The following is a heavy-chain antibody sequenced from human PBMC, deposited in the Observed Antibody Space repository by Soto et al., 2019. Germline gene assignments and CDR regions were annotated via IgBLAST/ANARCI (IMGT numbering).Heavy chain of an antibody. V-gene: IGHV3-9*01. D-gene: IGHD6-13*01. J-gene: IGHJ4*02. CDR3: AKVVYSSNWYDQFDY. CDR2: INWNSGNI. Sequence: PGGSLRLSCAASGFTFDDYAMHWVRQAPGKGLEWVSGINWNSGNIGYADSVKGRFTISRDNAKNSLYLQMNSLRAGDTAFYFCAKVVYSSNWYDQFDYWGQGTLVTVSS. CDR1: GFTFDDYA.